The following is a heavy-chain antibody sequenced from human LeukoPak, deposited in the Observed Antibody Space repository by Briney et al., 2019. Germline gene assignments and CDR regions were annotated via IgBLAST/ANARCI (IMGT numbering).Heavy chain of an antibody. V-gene: IGHV3-66*01. J-gene: IGHJ4*02. D-gene: IGHD3-22*01. CDR1: GFTVSSNY. CDR3: ATDDFYDSSDFAGY. Sequence: GGSLRLSCAASGFTVSSNYMSWVRQAPGKGLEWVSVIYSGGSTYYADSVKGRFTISRDNSKNTLYLQMNSLRAEDTAVYYCATDDFYDSSDFAGYWGQGTLVTVSS. CDR2: IYSGGST.